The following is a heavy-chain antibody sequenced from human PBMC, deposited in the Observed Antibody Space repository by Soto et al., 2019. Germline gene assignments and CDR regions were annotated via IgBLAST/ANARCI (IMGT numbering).Heavy chain of an antibody. CDR2: ISSSGSTI. V-gene: IGHV3-48*03. D-gene: IGHD1-26*01. CDR1: GFTCSSYE. CDR3: ARDFEWELLQDALDI. J-gene: IGHJ3*02. Sequence: GGSLRLSCAASGFTCSSYEMNWVRQAPGKGLEWVSYISSSGSTIYYADSVKGRFNISRDNAKNSLYLQMNSLRAEDTAVYYCARDFEWELLQDALDIRGQRTMVTVSS.